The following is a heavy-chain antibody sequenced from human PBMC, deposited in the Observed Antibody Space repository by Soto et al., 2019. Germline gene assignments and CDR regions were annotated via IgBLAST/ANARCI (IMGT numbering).Heavy chain of an antibody. CDR3: ARDRYYGSGTYYNFYSGMDV. Sequence: PSETLSLTCTVSGGSISSGDYYWTWVRQPPGKGLEWIGNIFHSGSTYHTPSLQSRVTISLDTSKNHFSLKLSSVAPADTAVYYCARDRYYGSGTYYNFYSGMDVWGQGTTVTVSS. CDR2: IFHSGST. V-gene: IGHV4-30-4*01. D-gene: IGHD3-10*01. CDR1: GGSISSGDYY. J-gene: IGHJ6*02.